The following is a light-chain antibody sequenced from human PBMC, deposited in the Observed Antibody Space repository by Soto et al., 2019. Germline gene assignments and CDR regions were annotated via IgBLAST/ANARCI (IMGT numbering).Light chain of an antibody. Sequence: QSVLTQPASVSGSPGQSVTISCTGTSSDVGAYKYVSWYQKHPGKAPKLMIYGVSNRPSGVSNRFSGSKSGNTAFLTISVLQPEDEADYYCSSFTGPTTLDVFGTGTKGTVL. J-gene: IGLJ1*01. CDR2: GVS. CDR3: SSFTGPTTLDV. CDR1: SSDVGAYKY. V-gene: IGLV2-14*03.